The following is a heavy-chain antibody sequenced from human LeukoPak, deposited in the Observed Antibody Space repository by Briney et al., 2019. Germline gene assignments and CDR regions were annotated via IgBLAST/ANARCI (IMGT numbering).Heavy chain of an antibody. J-gene: IGHJ4*02. CDR3: AREFIVGATGAWDH. Sequence: GGSLRLSCAASGFTFSTYAMSWVRQAPGKGLEWVSGISSRDDRAYYPDSVKGRFIMSRDISRNTVYLQMNNLRAEDTAMYYCAREFIVGATGAWDHWGQGTLVTVSS. V-gene: IGHV3-23*01. CDR2: ISSRDDRA. CDR1: GFTFSTYA. D-gene: IGHD1-26*01.